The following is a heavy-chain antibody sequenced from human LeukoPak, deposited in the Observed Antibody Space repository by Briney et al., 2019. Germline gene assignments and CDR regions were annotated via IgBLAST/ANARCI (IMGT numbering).Heavy chain of an antibody. J-gene: IGHJ6*02. CDR2: ISYDGSNK. Sequence: GGSLRLSCAASGFTFSSYGMHWVRQAPGKGLEWVAVISYDGSNKYYADSVKGRFTTSRDNSKNTLYLQMNSLRAEDTAVYYCAKDFYDSSGYQGGMDVWGQGTTVTVSS. D-gene: IGHD3-22*01. V-gene: IGHV3-30*18. CDR3: AKDFYDSSGYQGGMDV. CDR1: GFTFSSYG.